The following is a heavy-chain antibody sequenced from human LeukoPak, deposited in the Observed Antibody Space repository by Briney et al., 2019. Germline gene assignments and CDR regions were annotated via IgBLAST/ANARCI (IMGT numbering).Heavy chain of an antibody. CDR2: IYYSGST. V-gene: IGHV4-39*01. J-gene: IGHJ4*02. CDR1: GASISSSNYY. D-gene: IGHD3-10*01. CDR3: ARRKGFGDGYLDY. Sequence: SETLSLTCAVSGASISSSNYYWGWIRQPPGKGLEWIGSIYYSGSTYYDPSLKSRVTISVDTSRNQLSLKLSSVTAADTALYYCARRKGFGDGYLDYWGQGILVTVSS.